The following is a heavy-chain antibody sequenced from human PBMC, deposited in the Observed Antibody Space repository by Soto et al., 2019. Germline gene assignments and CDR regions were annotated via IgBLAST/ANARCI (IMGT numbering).Heavy chain of an antibody. D-gene: IGHD1-26*01. CDR2: VHNSGRA. V-gene: IGHV4-59*08. J-gene: IGHJ4*02. CDR1: GASITAYY. CDR3: ARHENGGTYPLAY. Sequence: QVQLQESGPGLVKPSETLSLTCAVSGASITAYYWAWVRQPPGKGLEYIAHVHNSGRADYNPSLRSRVTISVDTSRNQFSLHLNSVTAADTAVYFCARHENGGTYPLAYWGQGTLVTVSS.